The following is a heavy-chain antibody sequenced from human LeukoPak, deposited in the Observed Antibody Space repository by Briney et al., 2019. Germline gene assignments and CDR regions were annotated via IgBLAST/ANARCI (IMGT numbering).Heavy chain of an antibody. V-gene: IGHV1-3*01. Sequence: ASVKVSGKASGYTFTSYAMHWVRQAPGQRLEWMGWINAGTGNTKYSHNFQGRVTITRDTSARTAYMELSSLRSEDTAVYYCARASITMVRGVINGLGYWGQGTLVTVSS. D-gene: IGHD3-10*01. J-gene: IGHJ4*02. CDR2: INAGTGNT. CDR1: GYTFTSYA. CDR3: ARASITMVRGVINGLGY.